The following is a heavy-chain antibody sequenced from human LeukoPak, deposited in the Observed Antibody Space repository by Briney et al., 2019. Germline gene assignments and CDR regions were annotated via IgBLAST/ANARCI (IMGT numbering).Heavy chain of an antibody. CDR2: IDTDGSST. J-gene: IGHJ4*02. D-gene: IGHD2/OR15-2a*01. V-gene: IGHV3-74*03. CDR3: ARDLLNIGGVDY. CDR1: GFTFSTYW. Sequence: PGGSLRLSCAASGFTFSTYWMHWVRQAPGKGLVWVSRIDTDGSSTTYADSVKGRFTISRDNAKNTLYLQMNSLRAEDTAVYYCARDLLNIGGVDYWGQGTLVTVSS.